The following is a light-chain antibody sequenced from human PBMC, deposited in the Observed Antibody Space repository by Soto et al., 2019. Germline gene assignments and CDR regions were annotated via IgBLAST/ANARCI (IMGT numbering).Light chain of an antibody. Sequence: DIQMTQSPSTLSASVGDRVTLTCRASQSVSNWLAWYQQKSGKAPKLLIYDASSLQSGVPSRFSGSGSGTEFALTISSLQPDDFATYYCQQYYSYWTFGQGTKVDIK. CDR2: DAS. CDR3: QQYYSYWT. CDR1: QSVSNW. V-gene: IGKV1-5*01. J-gene: IGKJ1*01.